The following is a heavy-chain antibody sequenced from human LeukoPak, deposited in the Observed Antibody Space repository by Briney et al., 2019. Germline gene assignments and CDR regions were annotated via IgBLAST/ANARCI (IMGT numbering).Heavy chain of an antibody. CDR3: ARDAQWLVPEGYFYYMDV. J-gene: IGHJ6*03. V-gene: IGHV3-21*01. CDR2: ISSRSTNI. CDR1: GFTFSRYS. Sequence: GGSLRLSCAGSGFTFSRYSTNWFRQAPGKGLVRVSSISSRSTNIFYADSVKGRFTISRDNAKNSLYLQMNSLGAVDTAVYYCARDAQWLVPEGYFYYMDVWGKGTTVTVSS. D-gene: IGHD6-19*01.